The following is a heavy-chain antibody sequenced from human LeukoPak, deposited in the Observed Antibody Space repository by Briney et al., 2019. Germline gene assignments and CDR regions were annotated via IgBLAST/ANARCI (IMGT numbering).Heavy chain of an antibody. CDR2: IIPIFGTA. J-gene: IGHJ6*02. D-gene: IGHD6-19*01. Sequence: SVNVSCRASGGTFSSYAISWVRQAPGQGLEWMGGIIPIFGTANYAQKFQGRVTITADESTSTAYMELSSLRSEDTAVYYCARDPAVAGTNYYYYGMDVWGQGTTVTVSS. CDR3: ARDPAVAGTNYYYYGMDV. V-gene: IGHV1-69*13. CDR1: GGTFSSYA.